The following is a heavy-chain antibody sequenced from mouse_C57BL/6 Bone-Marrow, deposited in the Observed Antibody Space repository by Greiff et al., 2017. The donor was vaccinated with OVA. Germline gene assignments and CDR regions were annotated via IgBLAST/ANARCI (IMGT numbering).Heavy chain of an antibody. J-gene: IGHJ1*03. CDR3: ARHEEMPYSNYGDWYCDV. CDR1: GYTFTEYT. V-gene: IGHV1-62-2*01. Sequence: QVQLQQSGAELVKPGASVKLSCKASGYTFTEYTIHWVKQRSGQGLEWIGWFYPGSGSIKYNEKFKDKATLTADKSSSTVYMELSRLTSEVSAVDFCARHEEMPYSNYGDWYCDVWGTGTTVTVSS. D-gene: IGHD2-5*01. CDR2: FYPGSGSI.